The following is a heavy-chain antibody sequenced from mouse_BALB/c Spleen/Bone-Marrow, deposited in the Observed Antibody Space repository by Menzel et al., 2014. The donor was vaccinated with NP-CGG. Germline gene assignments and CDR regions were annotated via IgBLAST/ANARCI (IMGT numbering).Heavy chain of an antibody. J-gene: IGHJ4*01. CDR3: ARWRYPYAMDY. V-gene: IGHV1S56*01. Sequence: VQLQQSGPELVKPGASVKVSCKASGYTFTCYYIHWVKQKPGQGLEWIGWFYPGDGSAKYNEKFKDKTTLTADKSSSTAYMLLGSLTSEDSAIYFCARWRYPYAMDYWGQGTSVTVSS. D-gene: IGHD5-1-1*01. CDR1: GYTFTCYY. CDR2: FYPGDGSA.